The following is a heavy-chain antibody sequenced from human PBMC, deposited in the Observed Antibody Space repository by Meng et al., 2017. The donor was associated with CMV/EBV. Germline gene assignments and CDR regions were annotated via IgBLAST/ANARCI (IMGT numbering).Heavy chain of an antibody. CDR2: IRYDGSKG. CDR3: ARDRDYDFWSGYYYYYYGMDV. J-gene: IGHJ6*02. D-gene: IGHD3-3*01. CDR1: GFSLSAYG. Sequence: GESLKISCAASGFSLSAYGLHWVRQAPGKGPEWLSFIRYDGSKGHYANSVKGRFTMSRDNSKDTVFLQMNRLRPEDTAVYYCARDRDYDFWSGYYYYYYGMDVWGQGTTVTVSS. V-gene: IGHV3-30*02.